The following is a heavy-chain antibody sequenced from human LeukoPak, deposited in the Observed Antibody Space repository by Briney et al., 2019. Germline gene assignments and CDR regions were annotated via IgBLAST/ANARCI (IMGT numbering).Heavy chain of an antibody. CDR2: ISSSGGST. CDR3: AKLGDAFDY. Sequence: GGSLRLSCAASGFTFSISAMSWVRQPPGKGLEWVSRISSSGGSTYYADSVKGRSTLSRDNSKNTLYLQINNLRAEDTAIYYCAKLGDAFDYWGQGTLVTVSS. D-gene: IGHD3-10*01. CDR1: GFTFSISA. V-gene: IGHV3-23*01. J-gene: IGHJ4*02.